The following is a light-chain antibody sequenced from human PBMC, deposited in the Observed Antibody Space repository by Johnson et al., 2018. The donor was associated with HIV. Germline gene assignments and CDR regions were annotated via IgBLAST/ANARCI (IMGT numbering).Light chain of an antibody. Sequence: QAVLTQPPSVSAAPGQKVTISCSGSSSNIGKNYVSWYQQLPGTAPKLLIYENDKRPSGIPDRFSGSKSGTSATLGITGLQTGDEADYYCGTWDSSLSAHFVFGTGTRVTV. CDR3: GTWDSSLSAHFV. CDR1: SSNIGKNY. J-gene: IGLJ1*01. V-gene: IGLV1-51*02. CDR2: END.